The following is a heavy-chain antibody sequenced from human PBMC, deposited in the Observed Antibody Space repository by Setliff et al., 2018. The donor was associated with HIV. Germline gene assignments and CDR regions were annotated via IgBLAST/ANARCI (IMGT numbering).Heavy chain of an antibody. J-gene: IGHJ5*02. CDR1: GYSFAGYW. CDR2: INPHSGVT. Sequence: ASVKVSCKASGYSFAGYWMHWVRQAPGQGLEWMGRINPHSGVTNYAQKFQGRVTMTRDTSIATAYMDLSRLTSDDTAVYYCAKDSDFGGTTNWFDPWGQGTLVTVSS. D-gene: IGHD3-10*01. CDR3: AKDSDFGGTTNWFDP. V-gene: IGHV1-2*06.